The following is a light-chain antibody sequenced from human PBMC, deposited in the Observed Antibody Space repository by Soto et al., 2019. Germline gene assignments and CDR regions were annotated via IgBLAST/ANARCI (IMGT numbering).Light chain of an antibody. V-gene: IGKV3-20*01. Sequence: EDVLTQSPGTLSLSPGESATLSCRASQSSSSHYLGWYQQIPGQTPRLLIYGTSKSASGIADRFSDSGSGTDFTLPISVLEPEDSAVYYCQQYGTSGTFGHGTKLEIK. CDR1: QSSSSHY. CDR2: GTS. J-gene: IGKJ2*01. CDR3: QQYGTSGT.